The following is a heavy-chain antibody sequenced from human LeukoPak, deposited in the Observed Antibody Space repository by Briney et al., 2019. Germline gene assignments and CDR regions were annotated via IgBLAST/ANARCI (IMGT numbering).Heavy chain of an antibody. Sequence: PSETLSLTCTVSGGSISSYYWSWLRQPPGKGLEWIGYIYYSGSTNYNPSLKSRVTISVDTSKNQFSLKLSSVTAADTAVYYCARDLTTTSSTNYWGQGTLVTVSS. J-gene: IGHJ4*02. CDR1: GGSISSYY. D-gene: IGHD4-11*01. CDR2: IYYSGST. V-gene: IGHV4-59*01. CDR3: ARDLTTTSSTNY.